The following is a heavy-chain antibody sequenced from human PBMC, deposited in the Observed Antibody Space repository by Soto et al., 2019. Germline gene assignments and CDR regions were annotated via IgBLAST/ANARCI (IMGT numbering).Heavy chain of an antibody. V-gene: IGHV4-59*01. CDR2: IYYSGIT. Sequence: SETLSLTCTVSGGSISSYYWSWIRQPPGKGLEWIGYIYYSGITNYNPSLKSRVTISVDTSKNQFSLKLSSVTAADTAVYSCARYQSNYYYGMDVWGQGTTVTVSS. CDR1: GGSISSYY. CDR3: ARYQSNYYYGMDV. J-gene: IGHJ6*02.